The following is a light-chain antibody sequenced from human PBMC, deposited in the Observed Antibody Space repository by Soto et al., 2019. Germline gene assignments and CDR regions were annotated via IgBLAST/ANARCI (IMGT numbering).Light chain of an antibody. J-gene: IGLJ3*02. V-gene: IGLV1-44*01. CDR1: RSNIGNNI. Sequence: QSGLTQPPSTSGTPGQMITISCAGSRSNIGNNIVTWYQQLPGAAPKVVIYRTEQRPSGVPDRFSGSKSGTSASLAISGLQPEDEGDYYCGAWDDTRTGRWVFGGGTQLTVL. CDR2: RTE. CDR3: GAWDDTRTGRWV.